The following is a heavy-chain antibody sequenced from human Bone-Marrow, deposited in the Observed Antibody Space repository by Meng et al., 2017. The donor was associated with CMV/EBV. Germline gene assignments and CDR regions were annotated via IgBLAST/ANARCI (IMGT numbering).Heavy chain of an antibody. D-gene: IGHD3-10*01. V-gene: IGHV3-30*04. CDR2: ISYDGNKK. J-gene: IGHJ3*02. CDR3: AREDYNDLPGRSGAFDI. CDR1: GFTFSDYP. Sequence: GESLKISCAASGFTFSDYPMHWVRQTPDKGLEWVAIISYDGNKKYSAESVKGRFTISRDNAKNSLYLQLNSLRAEDTAVYFCAREDYNDLPGRSGAFDIWGQGTMVTVSS.